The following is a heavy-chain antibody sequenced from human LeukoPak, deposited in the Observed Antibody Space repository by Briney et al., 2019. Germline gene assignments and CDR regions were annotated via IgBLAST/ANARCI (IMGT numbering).Heavy chain of an antibody. D-gene: IGHD1-26*01. V-gene: IGHV3-7*01. Sequence: GGSLRLSCAASGFTFSSYWMSWVRQAPGKGLEWVANIKQDGSEKYYVDSVKGRFTISRDNAKNSLYLQMNSLRAEDTAVCYCALPRGSYAFDIWGQGTMVTVSS. CDR2: IKQDGSEK. CDR1: GFTFSSYW. J-gene: IGHJ3*02. CDR3: ALPRGSYAFDI.